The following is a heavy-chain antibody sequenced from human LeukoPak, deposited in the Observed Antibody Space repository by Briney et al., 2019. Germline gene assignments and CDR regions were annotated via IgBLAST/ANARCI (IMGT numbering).Heavy chain of an antibody. CDR2: INPNSGGT. CDR3: ARLPESGAFDY. D-gene: IGHD3-10*01. CDR1: EYTFTGYY. V-gene: IGHV1-2*06. Sequence: ASVKVSCKASEYTFTGYYMHWVRQAPGQGLEWMGRINPNSGGTNYAQKFQGRVTMTRDTSISTAYMELSRLRSDDTAVYYCARLPESGAFDYWGQGTLVTVSS. J-gene: IGHJ4*02.